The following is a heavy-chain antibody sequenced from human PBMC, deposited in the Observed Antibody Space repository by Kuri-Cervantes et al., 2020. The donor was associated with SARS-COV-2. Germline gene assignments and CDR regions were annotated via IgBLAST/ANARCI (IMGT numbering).Heavy chain of an antibody. J-gene: IGHJ5*02. V-gene: IGHV3-7*01. CDR3: ARDILVLGHNWFDP. D-gene: IGHD2-2*01. CDR1: GFTFSSYW. CDR2: IKQDGSEK. Sequence: ETLSLTCAASGFTFSSYWMSWVRQAPGKGLEWVANIKQDGSEKYYVDSVKGRFTTSRDNAKNSLYLQMNSLRAEDTAVYYCARDILVLGHNWFDPWGQGTLVTVSS.